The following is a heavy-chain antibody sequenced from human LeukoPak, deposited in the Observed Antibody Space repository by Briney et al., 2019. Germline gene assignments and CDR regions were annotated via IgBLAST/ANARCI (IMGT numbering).Heavy chain of an antibody. Sequence: GGSLRLSCEASGFSFSSYWMHWVRQAPGEGPVWVSLIRSDGTSTSYADSVKGRFTISRDNAKNTLYLQMNSLRAEDTAVYYCARDLGSETPLDCRGQGTLVTVSS. D-gene: IGHD3-10*01. CDR3: ARDLGSETPLDC. CDR1: GFSFSSYW. J-gene: IGHJ4*02. V-gene: IGHV3-74*01. CDR2: IRSDGTST.